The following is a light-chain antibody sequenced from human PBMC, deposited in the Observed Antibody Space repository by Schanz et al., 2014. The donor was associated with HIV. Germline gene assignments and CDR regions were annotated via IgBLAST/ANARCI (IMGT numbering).Light chain of an antibody. CDR1: QGISNW. CDR3: QQYNDWPPIT. Sequence: DIQMTQSPSSVSASVGDRVTITCRASQGISNWLAWYQQKPGKAPKLLIYVASSLQSGVPSRFSGSGSGTDFTLTISSLQPEDFAVYYCQQYNDWPPITFGQGTRLEIK. CDR2: VAS. J-gene: IGKJ5*01. V-gene: IGKV1-12*01.